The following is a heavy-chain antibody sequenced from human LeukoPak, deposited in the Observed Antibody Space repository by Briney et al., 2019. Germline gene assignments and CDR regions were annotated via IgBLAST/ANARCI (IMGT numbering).Heavy chain of an antibody. D-gene: IGHD6-19*01. CDR1: GGSISSNGYY. CDR3: ARDYGGWYYFDY. Sequence: SETLSLTCTVSGGSISSNGYYWGWIRQPPGKGLEWIGSIYYSGRTYYNPSLKSRVTMSVDTSNNQFSLQLSSVTAADTALYYCARDYGGWYYFDYWGQGTLVTVSS. J-gene: IGHJ4*02. CDR2: IYYSGRT. V-gene: IGHV4-39*07.